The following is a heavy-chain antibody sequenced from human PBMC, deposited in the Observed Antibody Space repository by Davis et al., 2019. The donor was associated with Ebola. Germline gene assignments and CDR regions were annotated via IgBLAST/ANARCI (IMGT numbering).Heavy chain of an antibody. Sequence: GESLKISCAASGFVFSNYAMSWVRQAPGKGLEWVSGLSGVGVSTYYADSVRGRFTISRDNSRNTVYLQMSSLRVDDTAVYYCAKWGLSQYALENWGQGILVTVSS. D-gene: IGHD2-2*01. CDR1: GFVFSNYA. CDR3: AKWGLSQYALEN. V-gene: IGHV3-23*01. CDR2: LSGVGVST. J-gene: IGHJ4*02.